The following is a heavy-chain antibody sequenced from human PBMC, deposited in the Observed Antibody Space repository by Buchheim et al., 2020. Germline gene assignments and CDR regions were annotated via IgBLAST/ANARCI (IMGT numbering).Heavy chain of an antibody. V-gene: IGHV3-33*01. Sequence: QVQLVESGGGVVQPGRSLRLSCAASGFTFSNYGMHWVRQAPGKGLEWVAVIWYDGSNNYYADSVKGRFTISRDNSKNTMYLQMNSLRAEDTAVYYCASGACSSTSCPDYWGQGTL. CDR2: IWYDGSNN. J-gene: IGHJ4*02. CDR3: ASGACSSTSCPDY. D-gene: IGHD2-2*01. CDR1: GFTFSNYG.